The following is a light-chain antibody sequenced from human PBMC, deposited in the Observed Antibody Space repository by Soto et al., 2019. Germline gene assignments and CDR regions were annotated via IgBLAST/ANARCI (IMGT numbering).Light chain of an antibody. CDR1: QSLSSY. CDR3: QQRSNWLT. V-gene: IGKV3-11*01. J-gene: IGKJ4*01. Sequence: EIVLTQPPATLSLSPGERATLSCRASQSLSSYLAWYQQKPGQAPRLLIYDASNRATGIPARFSGSGSGTDFTLTISSLEPEDFAVYYCQQRSNWLTFGGGTKVDIK. CDR2: DAS.